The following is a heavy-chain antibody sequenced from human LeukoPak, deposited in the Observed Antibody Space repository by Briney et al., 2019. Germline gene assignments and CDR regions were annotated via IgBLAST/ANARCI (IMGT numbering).Heavy chain of an antibody. CDR3: ARAILSDPKYYGMDV. J-gene: IGHJ6*02. CDR2: INWNADST. Sequence: PGGSLRLSCAASGFTFSSSAMSWVRQAPGKGLEWVSGINWNADSTGYADSVKGRFTISKDNAKNSLFLQMNSLRAEDTAMYYCARAILSDPKYYGMDVWGQGTTVTVSS. CDR1: GFTFSSSA. D-gene: IGHD3-9*01. V-gene: IGHV3-20*04.